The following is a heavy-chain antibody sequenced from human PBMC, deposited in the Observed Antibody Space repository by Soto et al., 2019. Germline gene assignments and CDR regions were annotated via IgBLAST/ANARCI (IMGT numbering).Heavy chain of an antibody. CDR1: GFVFRNYA. CDR2: ISGSGIST. Sequence: EYLLESGGGLVEPRESLRLSCEASGFVFRNYAMSWVRQAPGQGLEWVASISGSGISTNYADSVKGRFTISRDSSRRTLYLQMNRLRDEDTALYYCAKEPQGMVTPNYFAPWGQGTLVTVSS. V-gene: IGHV3-23*01. D-gene: IGHD2-21*02. J-gene: IGHJ5*02. CDR3: AKEPQGMVTPNYFAP.